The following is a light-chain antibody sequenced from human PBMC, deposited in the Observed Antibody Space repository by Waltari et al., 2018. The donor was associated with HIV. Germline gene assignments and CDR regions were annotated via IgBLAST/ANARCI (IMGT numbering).Light chain of an antibody. Sequence: EIVLTQSPATLSLSPGERSTLSCRASQSVSSYLAWSQQKPGQAPRLLIYGASSRATGIPARFSGSGSGTDFTLTISSLEPGDFGVYYCHQRSNWPITFGQGTRLEIK. J-gene: IGKJ5*01. CDR1: QSVSSY. CDR2: GAS. CDR3: HQRSNWPIT. V-gene: IGKV3-11*01.